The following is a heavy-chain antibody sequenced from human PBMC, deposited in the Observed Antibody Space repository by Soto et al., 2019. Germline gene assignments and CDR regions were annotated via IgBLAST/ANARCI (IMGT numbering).Heavy chain of an antibody. Sequence: EVQLVQSGAEVKKPGESLRISCKGSGYSFTSYWISWVRQMPGKGLEWMGRIDPSDSYTNYSPSFQGHVTISADKSISTAYLQWSSLKASDTAMYYCARRNPRAELDYDMDVWGQGTTVTVSS. J-gene: IGHJ6*02. CDR3: ARRNPRAELDYDMDV. V-gene: IGHV5-10-1*01. D-gene: IGHD1-26*01. CDR2: IDPSDSYT. CDR1: GYSFTSYW.